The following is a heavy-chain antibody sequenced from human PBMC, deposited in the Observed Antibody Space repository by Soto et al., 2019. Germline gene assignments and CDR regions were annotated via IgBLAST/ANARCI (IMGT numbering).Heavy chain of an antibody. V-gene: IGHV3-48*03. CDR1: GFTFSSYE. CDR2: ISSSGSTI. J-gene: IGHJ6*03. D-gene: IGHD1-1*01. Sequence: GGSLRLSCAASGFTFSSYEMNWVRQAPGKGLEWVSYISSSGSTIYYADAVKGRFTISRDNAKNSLYLQMNSLRAEDTAVYYCARIRLESFSYYYMDVWGKGTTVTVSS. CDR3: ARIRLESFSYYYMDV.